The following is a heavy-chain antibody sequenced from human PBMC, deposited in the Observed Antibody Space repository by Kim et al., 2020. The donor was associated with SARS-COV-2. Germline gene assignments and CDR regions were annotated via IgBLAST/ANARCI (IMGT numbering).Heavy chain of an antibody. Sequence: GGSLRLSCAASGFTFSSYGMSWVRQAPGKGLEWVANIKQDGSGKNYVDSVKGRFTISRDNAKNSLYLQMNSLRAEDTAVYYCAKFSLPDYWGQGTLVTVST. CDR1: GFTFSSYG. J-gene: IGHJ4*02. CDR2: IKQDGSGK. CDR3: AKFSLPDY. V-gene: IGHV3-7*01.